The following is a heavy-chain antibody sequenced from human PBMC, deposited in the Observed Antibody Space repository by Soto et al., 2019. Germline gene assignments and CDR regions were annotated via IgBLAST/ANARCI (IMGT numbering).Heavy chain of an antibody. CDR3: ARDNDCFEP. V-gene: IGHV1-18*01. CDR2: ISPDNGNT. Sequence: QVQLVQSGGEVRKPGASVKVSCKTSGYTFASYSITWVRQAPGQGLEWLGWISPDNGNTNYAQKVQGRVAMSTDRSTSTVYTELRSLRHDDTAVYYCARDNDCFEPWGQGTLVPVS. D-gene: IGHD2-8*01. CDR1: GYTFASYS. J-gene: IGHJ5*02.